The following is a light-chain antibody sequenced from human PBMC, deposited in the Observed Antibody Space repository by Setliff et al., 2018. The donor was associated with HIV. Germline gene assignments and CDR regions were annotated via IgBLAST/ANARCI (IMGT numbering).Light chain of an antibody. CDR2: EVS. CDR1: SSDVGGYNY. V-gene: IGLV2-8*01. Sequence: QSVLTQPPSASGSPGQSVTISCTGTSSDVGGYNYVSWYQQHPGKAPKLMIYEVSKRPSGVPDRFSGSKSGNTASLTVSGLQAEDEADYYCFSYVTTNTYVFGTGTKVTVL. CDR3: FSYVTTNTYV. J-gene: IGLJ1*01.